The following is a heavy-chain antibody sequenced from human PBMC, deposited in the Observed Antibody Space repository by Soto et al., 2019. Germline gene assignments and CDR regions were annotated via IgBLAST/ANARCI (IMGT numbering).Heavy chain of an antibody. Sequence: GASVKVSCKASGYTFTSYGISWVRQAPGQGLEWMGWISAYNGNTNYARKLQGRVTMTTDTSTSTAYMELRSLRSDDTAVYYCARSGWFGELLRHNWFAPWGQGTLVTVPS. CDR3: ARSGWFGELLRHNWFAP. J-gene: IGHJ5*02. V-gene: IGHV1-18*01. D-gene: IGHD3-10*01. CDR1: GYTFTSYG. CDR2: ISAYNGNT.